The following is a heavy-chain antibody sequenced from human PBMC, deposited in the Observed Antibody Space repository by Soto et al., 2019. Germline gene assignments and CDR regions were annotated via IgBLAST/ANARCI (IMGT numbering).Heavy chain of an antibody. Sequence: SVSNAWMNLVRQAPGKGLEWVGRIKSKYDGGTTDYAAPVKGRFTISREDSKSTVYLQMNSLEIEDTAVYYCSTGGYYFDYWGQGTVVTVSS. CDR3: STGGYYFDY. CDR2: IKSKYDGGTT. V-gene: IGHV3-15*07. CDR1: SVSNAW. J-gene: IGHJ4*02. D-gene: IGHD2-15*01.